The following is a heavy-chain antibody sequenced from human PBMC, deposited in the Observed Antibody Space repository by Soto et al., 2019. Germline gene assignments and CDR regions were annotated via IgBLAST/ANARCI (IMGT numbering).Heavy chain of an antibody. J-gene: IGHJ2*01. CDR2: INHSGST. CDR3: ARGRPRQRYDFWSGYRNWYFDL. CDR1: GGSFSGYY. V-gene: IGHV4-34*01. Sequence: QVQLQQWGAGLLKPSETLSLTCAVYGGSFSGYYWSWIRQPPGKGLEWIGEINHSGSTNYNPSLKSRVTISVDTSKNQFSLKLSSVTAADTAVYYCARGRPRQRYDFWSGYRNWYFDLWGRVTLVTVSS. D-gene: IGHD3-3*01.